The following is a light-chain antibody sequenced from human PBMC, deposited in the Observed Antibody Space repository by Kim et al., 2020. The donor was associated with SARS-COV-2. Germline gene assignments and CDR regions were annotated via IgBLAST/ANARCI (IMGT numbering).Light chain of an antibody. V-gene: IGKV1-5*01. CDR2: DAS. CDR1: QSISSW. CDR3: QQYNSYSGT. J-gene: IGKJ1*01. Sequence: ASVGDRVPLTCRASQSISSWLAWYQQKPGKAPKLLIYDASSLESGVPSRFSGSGSGTEFTLTISSLQPDDFATYYCQQYNSYSGTFGQGTKVDIK.